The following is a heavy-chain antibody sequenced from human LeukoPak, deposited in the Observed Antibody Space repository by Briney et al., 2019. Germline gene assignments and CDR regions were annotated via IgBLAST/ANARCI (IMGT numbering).Heavy chain of an antibody. CDR1: GGSMSSFY. Sequence: SETLSLSCTVSGGSMSSFYWSWIRQPLGKGLEWIGYMYYRGRTNYNPSLKSRVTISVDASKNQISLNLTSVTAPDTAVYYCARGFSEEGWFDPWGPGTLVTVSS. V-gene: IGHV4-59*01. J-gene: IGHJ5*02. CDR3: ARGFSEEGWFDP. CDR2: MYYRGRT.